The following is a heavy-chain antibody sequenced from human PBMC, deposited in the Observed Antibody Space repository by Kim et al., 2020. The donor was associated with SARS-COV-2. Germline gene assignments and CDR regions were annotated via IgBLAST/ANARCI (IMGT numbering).Heavy chain of an antibody. J-gene: IGHJ4*02. CDR2: INAGNGNT. D-gene: IGHD3-22*01. Sequence: ASVKVSCKASGYTFTSYAMHWVRQAPGQRLEWMGWINAGNGNTKYSQKFQGRVTITRDTSASTAYMELSSLRSEDTAVYYCARDYYYDSSGYYERLDYWGQGTLVTVSS. CDR3: ARDYYYDSSGYYERLDY. V-gene: IGHV1-3*01. CDR1: GYTFTSYA.